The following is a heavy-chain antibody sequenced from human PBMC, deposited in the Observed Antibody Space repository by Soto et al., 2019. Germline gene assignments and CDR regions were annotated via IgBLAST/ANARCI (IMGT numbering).Heavy chain of an antibody. CDR1: GGSISSSSYY. Sequence: PSETLSLTCTVSGGSISSSSYYWGWIRQPPGKGLEWIGSIYYSGSTNYNPSLKSRVTISVDTSKNQFSLKLSSVTAADTAVYYCARGRFLEWSPSPYWGQGTLVTVSS. D-gene: IGHD3-3*01. CDR2: IYYSGST. J-gene: IGHJ4*02. CDR3: ARGRFLEWSPSPY. V-gene: IGHV4-39*07.